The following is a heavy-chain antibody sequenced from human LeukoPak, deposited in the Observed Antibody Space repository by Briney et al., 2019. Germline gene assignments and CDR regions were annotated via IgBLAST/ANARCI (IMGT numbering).Heavy chain of an antibody. V-gene: IGHV4-61*02. Sequence: SQTLSLTCTVSGGSISSGSYYWSWIRQPAGKGLEWIGRIYTSGSTNYNPSLKSRVTISVDTSKNQFSLKLSSVTAADTAVHYCSVTTRDQASSWGQGTLVTVSS. D-gene: IGHD4-17*01. J-gene: IGHJ5*02. CDR2: IYTSGST. CDR3: SVTTRDQASS. CDR1: GGSISSGSYY.